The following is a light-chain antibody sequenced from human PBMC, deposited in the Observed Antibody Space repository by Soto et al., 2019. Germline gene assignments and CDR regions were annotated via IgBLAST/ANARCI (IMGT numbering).Light chain of an antibody. CDR3: QQYNSYSYT. Sequence: DIQMTQSPSTLSASVGDRVTITCRASQSISTWLDWYQQKPGKAPNLLIYNASSLHSGVSSRFSGSGSGTEFTLTISSLQPHDFATYHCQQYNSYSYTFGRGTKLQIK. CDR2: NAS. V-gene: IGKV1-5*01. J-gene: IGKJ2*01. CDR1: QSISTW.